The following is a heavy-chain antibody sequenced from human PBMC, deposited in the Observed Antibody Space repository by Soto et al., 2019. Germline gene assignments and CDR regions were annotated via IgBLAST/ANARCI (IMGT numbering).Heavy chain of an antibody. CDR2: IYHSGRT. CDR3: ARGGDWKFDY. Sequence: QVQLQESGPGLLKPSGTLSLTGVFPGDSIRGDNWWSWVRQPPGKGREWIGEIYHSGRTNCNPSLKSRVTISVEKSKNQFSLELSSMTAADTAVYYCARGGDWKFDYWGQGSLVTVSS. V-gene: IGHV4-4*02. D-gene: IGHD2-21*02. CDR1: GDSIRGDNW. J-gene: IGHJ4*02.